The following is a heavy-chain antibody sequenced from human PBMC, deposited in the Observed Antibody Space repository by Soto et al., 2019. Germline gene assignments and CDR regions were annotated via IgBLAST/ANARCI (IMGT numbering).Heavy chain of an antibody. CDR3: ARGDYYGSGSYYKKAFDY. J-gene: IGHJ4*02. CDR1: GGTFSSYA. V-gene: IGHV1-69*13. CDR2: IIPIFGTA. D-gene: IGHD3-10*01. Sequence: SVKVSCKASGGTFSSYAISWVRQAPGQGPEWMGGIIPIFGTANYAQRFQGRVTITADESTSTAYMELSSLRSEDTAVYYCARGDYYGSGSYYKKAFDYWGQGTLVTVSS.